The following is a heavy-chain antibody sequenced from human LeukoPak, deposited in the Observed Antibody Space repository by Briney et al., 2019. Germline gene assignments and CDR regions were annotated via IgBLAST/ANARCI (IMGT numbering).Heavy chain of an antibody. V-gene: IGHV4-59*08. Sequence: SETLSPTCAVSGGSISNFYCSWVRQPAGKGLGWVGYISYGGGTTYNASLKHRLSMSMDTSKNQLSLRLSSVTAADTALYYCARVGDTSGYFYYFDNWGQGTLVTVSS. CDR1: GGSISNFY. D-gene: IGHD3-22*01. CDR3: ARVGDTSGYFYYFDN. J-gene: IGHJ4*02. CDR2: ISYGGGT.